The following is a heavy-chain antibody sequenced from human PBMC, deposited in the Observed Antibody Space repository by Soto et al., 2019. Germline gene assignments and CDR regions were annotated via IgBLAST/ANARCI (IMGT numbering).Heavy chain of an antibody. CDR1: GYTFNTYG. D-gene: IGHD2-2*01. CDR2: ISAYNGNT. CDR3: AREDIVVIPSGFRYYGMDV. V-gene: IGHV1-18*01. Sequence: WASVKVSCKASGYTFNTYGLSWVRQAPGQGLEWMGWISAYNGNTNYAQKFQGRVTMTTDTSTSTAYMELRSLRSDDTAVYYCAREDIVVIPSGFRYYGMDVWGQGTTVTVSS. J-gene: IGHJ6*02.